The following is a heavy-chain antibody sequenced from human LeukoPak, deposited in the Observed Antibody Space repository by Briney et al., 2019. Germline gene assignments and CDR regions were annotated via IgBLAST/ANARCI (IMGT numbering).Heavy chain of an antibody. CDR1: GYTFTGYY. CDR2: IIPIFGTA. D-gene: IGHD3-9*01. J-gene: IGHJ6*03. CDR3: ARYRVTIFYGGYYYYMDV. Sequence: SVKVSCKASGYTFTGYYMHWVRQAPGQGLEWMGGIIPIFGTANYAQKFQGRVTITADESTSTAYMELSSLRSEDTAVYYCARYRVTIFYGGYYYYMDVWGKGTTVTISS. V-gene: IGHV1-69*13.